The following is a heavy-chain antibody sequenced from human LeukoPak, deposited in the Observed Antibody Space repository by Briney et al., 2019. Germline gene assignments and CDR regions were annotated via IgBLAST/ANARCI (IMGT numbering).Heavy chain of an antibody. J-gene: IGHJ5*02. Sequence: SVKVSCXASGGTFSSYAISWVRQAPGQGLEWMGGIIPIFGTANYAQKFQGRVTITADESASTAYMELSSLRSEDTAVYYCARGHSSSWYLMRDNWFDPWGQGTLVTVSS. CDR1: GGTFSSYA. CDR2: IIPIFGTA. V-gene: IGHV1-69*13. D-gene: IGHD6-13*01. CDR3: ARGHSSSWYLMRDNWFDP.